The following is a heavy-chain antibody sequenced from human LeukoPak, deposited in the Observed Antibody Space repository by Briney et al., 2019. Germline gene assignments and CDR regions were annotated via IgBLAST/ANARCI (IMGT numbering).Heavy chain of an antibody. J-gene: IGHJ4*02. CDR1: GYTFTSYG. CDR2: ISAYNGNT. D-gene: IGHD2-2*01. Sequence: ASVKVSCTASGYTFTSYGISWVRQAPGQGLEWMGWISAYNGNTNYAQKLQGRVTMTTDTSTSTAYMELRSLRSDDTAVYYCASFFCSSTSCYFGYFDYWGQGTLVTVSS. V-gene: IGHV1-18*01. CDR3: ASFFCSSTSCYFGYFDY.